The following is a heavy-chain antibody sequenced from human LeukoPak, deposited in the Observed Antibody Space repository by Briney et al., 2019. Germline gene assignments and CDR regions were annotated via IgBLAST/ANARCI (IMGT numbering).Heavy chain of an antibody. V-gene: IGHV3-21*01. CDR1: GFTFSSYS. CDR2: ISSSSSYI. J-gene: IGHJ3*02. D-gene: IGHD1-1*01. Sequence: GGSLRLSCAASGFTFSSYSMNWVRQAPGKGLEWVSSISSSSSYIYYADSVKGRFTISRDNAKNSLYLQMNSLRAEGTAVYYCARDNDAGDAFDIWGQGTMVTVSS. CDR3: ARDNDAGDAFDI.